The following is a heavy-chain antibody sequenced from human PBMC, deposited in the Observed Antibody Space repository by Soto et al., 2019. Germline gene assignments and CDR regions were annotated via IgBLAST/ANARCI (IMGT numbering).Heavy chain of an antibody. V-gene: IGHV3-21*01. CDR1: GFTFSTSS. J-gene: IGHJ4*02. CDR3: ARDVEGSAGTYYFDY. Sequence: EVQLVESGGGLVKPGGSLRLSCAASGFTFSTSSMNWVRQAPGKGLEWVSSVTGTSTYIWYADSVKGRLTISRDNAKNSLYLEMNGLRAEDTAVYYCARDVEGSAGTYYFDYWGQGTLVTVSS. D-gene: IGHD6-13*01. CDR2: VTGTSTYI.